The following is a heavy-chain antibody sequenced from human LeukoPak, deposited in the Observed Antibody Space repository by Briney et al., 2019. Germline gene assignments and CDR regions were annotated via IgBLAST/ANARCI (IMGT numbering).Heavy chain of an antibody. J-gene: IGHJ4*02. CDR3: SPMVRGVIY. Sequence: PSETLSLTCAVYGGSFSGYYWSWIRQPPGKGLEWIGEINHSGSTNYNPSLKSRVTISVDTSKNQFSLKLSSVTAADTAVYYCSPMVRGVIYWGQGTLVTVSS. CDR2: INHSGST. V-gene: IGHV4-34*01. CDR1: GGSFSGYY. D-gene: IGHD3-10*01.